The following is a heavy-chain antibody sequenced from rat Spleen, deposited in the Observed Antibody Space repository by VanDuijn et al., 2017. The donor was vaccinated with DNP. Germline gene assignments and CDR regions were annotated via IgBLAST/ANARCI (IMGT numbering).Heavy chain of an antibody. Sequence: EVQLVESGGGLVQPGRSLKLSCAASGFTFSNYGMAWVRQAPKKGLEWVASITSSGGSTYYPDSVKGRFTISRDNGESSLYLQMNSLWSEDTATYYCTRGSSLPGYLDYWGQGVLVTVSS. CDR2: ITSSGGST. V-gene: IGHV5S13*01. CDR3: TRGSSLPGYLDY. J-gene: IGHJ2*01. D-gene: IGHD1-4*01. CDR1: GFTFSNYG.